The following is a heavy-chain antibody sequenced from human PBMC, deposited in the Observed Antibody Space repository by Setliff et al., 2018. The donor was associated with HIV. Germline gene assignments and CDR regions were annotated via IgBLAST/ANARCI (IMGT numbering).Heavy chain of an antibody. CDR3: VRHTAVDVAPSGLGYSYIDV. D-gene: IGHD5-12*01. J-gene: IGHJ6*03. CDR1: GGSISSTTYF. CDR2: IHYSGST. V-gene: IGHV4-39*01. Sequence: SSETLSLTCTVSGGSISSTTYFWGWIRQPPGKGLEWIGSIHYSGSTYYNPSLKSRVTTSVDTSKNQFSLKLTSVTAADTAVYYCVRHTAVDVAPSGLGYSYIDVWGKGTTVTVS.